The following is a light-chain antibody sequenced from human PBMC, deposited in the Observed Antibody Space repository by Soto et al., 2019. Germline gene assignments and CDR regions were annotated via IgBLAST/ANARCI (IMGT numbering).Light chain of an antibody. CDR3: QHYTSYSDA. Sequence: DIQMTQSPSTLSGSVGDRVTITSRASQTISSWLAWSQQKPGKAPKLPIYKASTLKSGVPSRFSGSGSGTEFTLAIRSVQPDDFATYYCQHYTSYSDAFCQWTKGERK. CDR1: QTISSW. CDR2: KAS. J-gene: IGKJ1*01. V-gene: IGKV1-5*03.